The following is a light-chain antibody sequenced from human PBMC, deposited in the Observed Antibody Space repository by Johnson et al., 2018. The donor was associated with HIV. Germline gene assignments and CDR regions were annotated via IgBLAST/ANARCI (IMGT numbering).Light chain of an antibody. V-gene: IGLV1-51*02. CDR1: SSNIGNNY. CDR3: GTWDSSLSAGRYV. Sequence: QSVLTQPPSVSAAPGQKVTISCSGSSSNIGNNYVSWYQQLPGTAPKLLIYENNKRPSGIPDRFSGSKSGTSATLGITGLQTGDEADHYCGTWDSSLSAGRYVFGTGTKVTVL. CDR2: ENN. J-gene: IGLJ1*01.